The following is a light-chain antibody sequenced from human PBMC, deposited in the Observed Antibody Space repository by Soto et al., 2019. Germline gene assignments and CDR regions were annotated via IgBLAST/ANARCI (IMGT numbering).Light chain of an antibody. V-gene: IGKV1-33*01. CDR1: QDIRTS. J-gene: IGKJ3*01. CDR2: GAS. CDR3: QQYDNLPPFT. Sequence: DIPMTQSPSSLSASVGARISITCQASQDIRTSLSWFQQKPGRAPKLLIYGASNLETGVPSRFRGSGSGTDFTFTISSLQPEDIATYYCQQYDNLPPFTFGPGTKVDIK.